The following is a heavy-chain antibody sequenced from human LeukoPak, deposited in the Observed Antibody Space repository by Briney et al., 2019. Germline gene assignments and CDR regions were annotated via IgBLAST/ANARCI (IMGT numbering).Heavy chain of an antibody. CDR1: GFSLSISG. D-gene: IGHD2-2*02. CDR3: ARDHNGPYTFDY. Sequence: GGSLRLSCEASGFSLSISGMNWVRQAPGKGLEWVSYISSSGTTIYYADSVKGRFTISRDNAKNSLSLQMNSLKVEDTAVYYCARDHNGPYTFDYWGQGTLVTVSS. V-gene: IGHV3-48*04. CDR2: ISSSGTTI. J-gene: IGHJ4*02.